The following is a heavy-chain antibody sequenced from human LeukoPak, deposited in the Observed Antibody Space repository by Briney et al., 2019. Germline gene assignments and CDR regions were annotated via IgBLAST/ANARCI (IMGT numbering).Heavy chain of an antibody. Sequence: PSETLSLTCAVYGGSFSGYYWSWIRQPPGKGLEWIGEINHIGSTNYNPSLKSRVTISVDTSNNQFSLKLSSVTAADTAVYYCARVGSRRSGGTRIVVVTHAEYFQHWGQGTLVTVPS. CDR1: GGSFSGYY. CDR3: ARVGSRRSGGTRIVVVTHAEYFQH. CDR2: INHIGST. D-gene: IGHD2-21*02. J-gene: IGHJ1*01. V-gene: IGHV4-34*01.